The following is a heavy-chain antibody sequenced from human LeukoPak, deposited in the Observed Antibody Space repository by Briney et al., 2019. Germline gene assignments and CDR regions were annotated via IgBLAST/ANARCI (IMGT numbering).Heavy chain of an antibody. CDR1: ESSSTTYW. CDR3: ATHLRDQRGANYYGTYWCAP. V-gene: IGHV5-51*01. J-gene: IGHJ5*02. D-gene: IGHD4/OR15-4a*01. Sequence: GESLRISCQALESSSTTYWITCVRQMPGKGLEWMGIIYPGDSDTRYSPSFQGQVTISADKSISTAYLQWSSLKASDPAMYYWATHLRDQRGANYYGTYWCAPWGQGTLVTVSS. CDR2: IYPGDSDT.